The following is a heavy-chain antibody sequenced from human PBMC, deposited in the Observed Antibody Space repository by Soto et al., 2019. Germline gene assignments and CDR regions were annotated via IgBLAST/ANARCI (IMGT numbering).Heavy chain of an antibody. CDR3: ARHLDYDILTGSDYYYYYMDV. CDR1: GGSISSYY. V-gene: IGHV4-59*08. Sequence: SETLSLTCTVSGGSISSYYWSWIRQPPGKGLEWIGYIYYSGSTNYNPSLKSRVTISVDTSKNQFSLKLSSVTAADTAVYYCARHLDYDILTGSDYYYYYMDVWGKGTTVTVSS. D-gene: IGHD3-9*01. J-gene: IGHJ6*03. CDR2: IYYSGST.